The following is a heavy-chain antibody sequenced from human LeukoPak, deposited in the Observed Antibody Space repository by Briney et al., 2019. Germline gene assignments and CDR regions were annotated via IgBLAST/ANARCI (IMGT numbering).Heavy chain of an antibody. CDR3: PRYNWNSAPFDY. V-gene: IGHV3-74*01. CDR2: INSDGSTT. Sequence: PGGSLRLSCAASGLTFRTYWMHWVRQAPGKGLVWVSRINSDGSTTNYADSVKGRFTISRDNAKNTLYLQMNSLRAEDTAVYYCPRYNWNSAPFDYWGQGTLVTVSS. D-gene: IGHD1-7*01. J-gene: IGHJ4*02. CDR1: GLTFRTYW.